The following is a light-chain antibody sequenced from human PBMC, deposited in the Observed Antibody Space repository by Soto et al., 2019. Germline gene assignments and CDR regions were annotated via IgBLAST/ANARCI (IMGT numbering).Light chain of an antibody. V-gene: IGLV1-47*02. CDR3: AACDDSLSGWV. Sequence: QSVLTQPPSASGTPGQRVTISCSGSSSNIGSHYVYWYQQLPGTAPKLLIYSNNQLPSGVPDRFSGSKSGTSASLAISGLRSEDEADYYCAACDDSLSGWVFGGGTKLTVL. J-gene: IGLJ3*02. CDR2: SNN. CDR1: SSNIGSHY.